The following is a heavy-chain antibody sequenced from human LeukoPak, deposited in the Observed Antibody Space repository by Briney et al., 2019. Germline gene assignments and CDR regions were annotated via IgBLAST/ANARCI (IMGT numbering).Heavy chain of an antibody. D-gene: IGHD4-17*01. CDR3: ATFETTVTTLLAFDI. J-gene: IGHJ3*02. CDR2: FDPEDGET. CDR1: GYTLTELS. Sequence: ASVKVSCKVSGYTLTELSMHWVRQAPGKGLEWMGGFDPEDGETIYAQKFQGRVTMTEDTSTDTAYMELSSLRSEDTAVYYCATFETTVTTLLAFDIWGQGTMVTVSS. V-gene: IGHV1-24*01.